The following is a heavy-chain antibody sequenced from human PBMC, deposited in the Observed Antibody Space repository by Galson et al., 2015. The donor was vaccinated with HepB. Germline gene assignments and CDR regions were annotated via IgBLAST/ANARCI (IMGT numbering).Heavy chain of an antibody. Sequence: SLRLSCAASGFTFSSYGMHWVRQAPGKGLEWVAVIWYDGSNKYYADSVKGRFTISRDNSKNTLYLQMNSLRAEDTAVYYCAREVPYYDSSGYTDYWGQGTLVTVSS. J-gene: IGHJ4*02. CDR2: IWYDGSNK. CDR3: AREVPYYDSSGYTDY. D-gene: IGHD3-22*01. V-gene: IGHV3-33*08. CDR1: GFTFSSYG.